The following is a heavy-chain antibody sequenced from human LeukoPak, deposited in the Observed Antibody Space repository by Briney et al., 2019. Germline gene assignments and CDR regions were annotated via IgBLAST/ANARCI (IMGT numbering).Heavy chain of an antibody. CDR1: GDSVSIDSAT. Sequence: RSQTLSLTCDISGDSVSIDSATWNWIRQSPSRGLEWLGRTYYRSAWYTDYAVSVQSRITIKQDTSTNQFSLQLYSLTPADTAVYYRASGIPVAGFDYWGQGTLVTVSS. CDR2: TYYRSAWYT. CDR3: ASGIPVAGFDY. D-gene: IGHD6-19*01. V-gene: IGHV6-1*01. J-gene: IGHJ4*02.